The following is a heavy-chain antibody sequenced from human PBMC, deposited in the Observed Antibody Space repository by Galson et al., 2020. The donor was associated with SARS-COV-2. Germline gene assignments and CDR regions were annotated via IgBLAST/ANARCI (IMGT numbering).Heavy chain of an antibody. CDR1: GYTFTSYG. J-gene: IGHJ4*02. V-gene: IGHV1-18*01. CDR3: ARPMLYGDYEDYFDY. Sequence: ASVKVSCKASGYTFTSYGISWVRQAPGQGLEWMGWISAYNGNTNYAQKLQGRVTMTTDTSTSTAYMELRSLRSDDTAVYYFARPMLYGDYEDYFDYWGQGTLVTVSS. CDR2: ISAYNGNT. D-gene: IGHD4-17*01.